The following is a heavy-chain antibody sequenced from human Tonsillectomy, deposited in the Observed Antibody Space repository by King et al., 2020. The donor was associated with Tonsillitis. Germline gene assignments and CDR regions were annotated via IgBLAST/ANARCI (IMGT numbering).Heavy chain of an antibody. CDR3: AREINSVPKNYYYYYIDV. CDR1: GGSFSGYY. D-gene: IGHD4-23*01. J-gene: IGHJ6*03. Sequence: VQLQQWGAGLLKPSETLSLTCAVYGGSFSGYYWSWIRQPPGKGLEWIGEINHRGSTNYNPFLKSRVTISVDTSKNQFSLKLSTGTAADTAVYYCAREINSVPKNYYYYYIDVWGKGTTVTVSS. CDR2: INHRGST. V-gene: IGHV4-34*01.